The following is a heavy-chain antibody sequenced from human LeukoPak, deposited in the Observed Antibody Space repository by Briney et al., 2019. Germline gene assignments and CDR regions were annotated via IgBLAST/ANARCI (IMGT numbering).Heavy chain of an antibody. V-gene: IGHV1-18*01. CDR2: ISAYNVNT. D-gene: IGHD3-3*01. Sequence: GASVKVSFKASGYTFTSYGISWVRQAPGQGLEWMGWISAYNVNTNYAQKLQGRVTMTTDTSTSTAYMELRSLRSDDTAVYYCARPNVDYDFWSGYSRGYFDYWGQGTLVTVSS. CDR1: GYTFTSYG. J-gene: IGHJ4*02. CDR3: ARPNVDYDFWSGYSRGYFDY.